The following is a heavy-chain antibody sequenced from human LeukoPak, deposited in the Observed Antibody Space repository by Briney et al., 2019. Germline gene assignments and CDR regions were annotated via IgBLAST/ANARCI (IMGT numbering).Heavy chain of an antibody. J-gene: IGHJ4*02. V-gene: IGHV3-15*01. D-gene: IGHD6-19*01. CDR3: TTRYRSGWYKY. CDR1: GCTFSNAW. CDR2: IKSKTDGGTT. Sequence: KTGGSLRLSCAASGCTFSNAWMSWVRQAPGKGLEWVGRIKSKTDGGTTDYAAPVKGRFTISRDDSKNTLYLQMNSLKTEDTAVYYCTTRYRSGWYKYWGQGTLVTVSS.